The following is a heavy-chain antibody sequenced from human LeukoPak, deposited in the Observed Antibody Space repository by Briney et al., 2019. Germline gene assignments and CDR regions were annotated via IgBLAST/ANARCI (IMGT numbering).Heavy chain of an antibody. CDR1: GSSISNYY. D-gene: IGHD6-13*01. CDR2: IYYSGST. J-gene: IGHJ4*02. Sequence: SETLSLTCTVSGSSISNYYWGWIRQPPGKGLEWIGSIYYSGSTYYNPSLKSRVSVSVDTSKNQFSLKLRSVTAADTAVYYCARVDYTSTWYYFDYWGQGTLVTVSS. CDR3: ARVDYTSTWYYFDY. V-gene: IGHV4-39*07.